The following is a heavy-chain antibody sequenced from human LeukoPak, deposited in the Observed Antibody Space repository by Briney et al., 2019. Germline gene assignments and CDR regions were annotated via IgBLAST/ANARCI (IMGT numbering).Heavy chain of an antibody. J-gene: IGHJ4*02. D-gene: IGHD6-13*01. V-gene: IGHV3-74*01. Sequence: GGSLRLSCAASGFTVSSNYMSWVRQAPGKGLLWVSRINTDGNSTRYADSVKGRFTISRDNAKNTLFLQMDSLRAEDTAVYYCARDGSSWDAFDYWGQGTLVTVSS. CDR2: INTDGNST. CDR1: GFTVSSNY. CDR3: ARDGSSWDAFDY.